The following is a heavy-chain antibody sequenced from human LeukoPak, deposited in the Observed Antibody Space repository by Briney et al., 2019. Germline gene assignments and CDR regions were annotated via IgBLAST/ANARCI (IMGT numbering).Heavy chain of an antibody. CDR3: ARDLGITMVRGVY. V-gene: IGHV1-2*02. D-gene: IGHD3-10*01. CDR2: INPNSGGT. Sequence: ASVKVSCKASGYTFTGYYMHWVRQAPGQGLEGMGWINPNSGGTNYAQKFQGRVTMTRDTSISTAYMELSRLRSDDTAVYYCARDLGITMVRGVYWGQGTLVTVSS. J-gene: IGHJ4*02. CDR1: GYTFTGYY.